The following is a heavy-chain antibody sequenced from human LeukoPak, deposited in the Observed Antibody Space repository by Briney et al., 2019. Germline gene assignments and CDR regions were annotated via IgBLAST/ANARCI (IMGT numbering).Heavy chain of an antibody. CDR2: VSGSGGST. CDR3: AKDRDPYDYGSGSYYNGVFDY. V-gene: IGHV3-23*01. J-gene: IGHJ4*02. CDR1: EFSFSSYA. Sequence: PGGSLRLSCAASEFSFSSYAMSWVRQAPGKGLEWVSAVSGSGGSTYYADSVKGRFTISRDNSKNTLYLQMNSLRAEDTAVYYCAKDRDPYDYGSGSYYNGVFDYWGQGTLVTVSS. D-gene: IGHD3-10*01.